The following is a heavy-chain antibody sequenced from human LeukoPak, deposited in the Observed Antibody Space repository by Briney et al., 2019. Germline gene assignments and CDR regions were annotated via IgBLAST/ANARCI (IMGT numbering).Heavy chain of an antibody. V-gene: IGHV3-23*01. CDR2: ISGSGGST. J-gene: IGHJ6*04. CDR3: ARDVVRGSGGDV. D-gene: IGHD3-10*01. CDR1: GFTFSSYG. Sequence: PGGSLRLSCAASGFTFSSYGMSWVRQAPGKGLEWVSAISGSGGSTYYADSVKGRFTISRDNAKNSLYLQMNSLRAEDTAVYYCARDVVRGSGGDVWGKGTTVTISS.